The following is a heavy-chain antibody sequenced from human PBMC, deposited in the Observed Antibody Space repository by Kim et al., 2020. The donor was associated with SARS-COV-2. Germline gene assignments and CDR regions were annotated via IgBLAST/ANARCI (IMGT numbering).Heavy chain of an antibody. Sequence: SETLSLTCTVSGYSISSGYYWGWIRQPPGKGLEWIGSIYHSGSTYYNPSLKSRVTISVDTSKNQFSLKLSSVTAADTAVYYCARVRGERVYDYWGQGTLVTVSS. CDR3: ARVRGERVYDY. J-gene: IGHJ4*02. D-gene: IGHD2-21*01. CDR1: GYSISSGYY. V-gene: IGHV4-38-2*02. CDR2: IYHSGST.